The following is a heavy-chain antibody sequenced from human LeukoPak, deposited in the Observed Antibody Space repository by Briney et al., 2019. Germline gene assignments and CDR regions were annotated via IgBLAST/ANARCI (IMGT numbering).Heavy chain of an antibody. CDR1: GFTVSSIY. J-gene: IGHJ4*02. D-gene: IGHD1/OR15-1a*01. V-gene: IGHV3-53*01. CDR3: AIVGPYWNNDY. CDR2: ISTGGTT. Sequence: GGCLRLSCAASGFTVSSIYMSWVRQTPGKGLGWVSAISTGGTTYYADSVKGRFTISRDNSKNTVYLQMNNLRAEDTAIYSCAIVGPYWNNDYWGQGTLVTVSS.